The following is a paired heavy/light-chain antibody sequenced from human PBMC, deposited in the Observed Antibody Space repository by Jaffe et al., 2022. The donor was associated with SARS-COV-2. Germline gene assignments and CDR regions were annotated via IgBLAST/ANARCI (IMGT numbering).Heavy chain of an antibody. Sequence: QVQLVQSGAEMKNPGASVKVSCKASGYTFTNYDINWVRQATGQGLEWMGWMNPKSGDTGYAQKFQDRVTMTRDTSISTAYMELNSLRSDDSAVYYCARNLPYKAMTDYWGQGTQVTVSS. D-gene: IGHD1-20*01. J-gene: IGHJ4*02. CDR3: ARNLPYKAMTDY. V-gene: IGHV1-8*01. CDR2: MNPKSGDT. CDR1: GYTFTNYD.
Light chain of an antibody. J-gene: IGLJ3*02. CDR1: SGIYVDTFH. V-gene: IGLV5-45*02. CDR2: YKSDSDN. CDR3: MIWHNHAWV. Sequence: QAVLTQPSSLSASPGASASLTCTLRSGIYVDTFHMYWYQQKPGSPPQYLLRYKSDSDNHQGSGVPGRFSGSKDASANAGILLISGLQSEDEADYYCMIWHNHAWVFGGGTKLTVL.